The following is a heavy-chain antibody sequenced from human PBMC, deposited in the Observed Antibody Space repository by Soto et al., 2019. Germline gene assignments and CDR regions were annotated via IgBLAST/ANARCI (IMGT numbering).Heavy chain of an antibody. V-gene: IGHV1-3*01. CDR2: INPDNGNT. Sequence: QVQLVQSGTEVKKPGASVKVSCKASGYTFNTYAIHWVRQAPGQRLEWMGWINPDNGNTKYSEKFQGRVTITRDTSASTAYMELSSLTSEDTAVYYCARLIIVVCGTDLLYGLDIWGQGTTVTVSS. J-gene: IGHJ6*02. CDR1: GYTFNTYA. D-gene: IGHD6-19*01. CDR3: ARLIIVVCGTDLLYGLDI.